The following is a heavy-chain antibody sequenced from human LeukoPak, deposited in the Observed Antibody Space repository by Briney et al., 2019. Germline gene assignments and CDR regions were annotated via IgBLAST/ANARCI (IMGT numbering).Heavy chain of an antibody. D-gene: IGHD6-13*01. CDR1: GYTFTSYG. Sequence: ASVKVSCKASGYTFTSYGISWVRQAPGQGLEWMGWISAYNGNTNYAQKLQGRVTMTTDTSTSTAYMELRSLRSDDTAVYYCARGQLVRSLWVQYNWFDPWGQGTLVTVSS. J-gene: IGHJ5*02. CDR2: ISAYNGNT. CDR3: ARGQLVRSLWVQYNWFDP. V-gene: IGHV1-18*01.